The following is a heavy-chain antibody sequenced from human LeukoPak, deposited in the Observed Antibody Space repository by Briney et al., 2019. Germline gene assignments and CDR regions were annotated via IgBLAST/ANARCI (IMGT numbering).Heavy chain of an antibody. CDR2: IYSGGST. D-gene: IGHD3-10*01. CDR3: VLWFGELFRFDY. CDR1: GFTIRNNY. V-gene: IGHV3-53*01. J-gene: IGHJ4*02. Sequence: GGSLRLSCAASGFTIRNNYMNWVRQAPGKGLEWVSVIYSGGSTYYADSVKGRFTISRDNSKNTLYLQMNSQIHENTAYSYCVLWFGELFRFDYWGQGTLVTVSS.